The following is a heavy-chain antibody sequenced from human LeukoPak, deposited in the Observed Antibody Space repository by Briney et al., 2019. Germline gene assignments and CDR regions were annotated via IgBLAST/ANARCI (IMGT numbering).Heavy chain of an antibody. CDR3: ASQYDLWSGYYDY. D-gene: IGHD3-3*01. V-gene: IGHV3-11*01. CDR2: ISSSGSTI. Sequence: GGSLRLSCAASGFTFSDYYMSCIRQAPGKGLEWVSYISSSGSTIYYADYVKGRFIISRDNAKNSLYLQMNSLRAEDTAVYYCASQYDLWSGYYDYWGQGTLVTVSS. CDR1: GFTFSDYY. J-gene: IGHJ4*02.